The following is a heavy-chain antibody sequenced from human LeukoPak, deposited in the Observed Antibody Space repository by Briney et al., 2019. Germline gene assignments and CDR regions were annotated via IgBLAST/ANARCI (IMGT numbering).Heavy chain of an antibody. Sequence: GGSLTLSCAASGFTFGSYAMHWVRQAPGKGLEWVGLVSYDGGNTYYGDSVRGRFSISRDNSKNTVYLQMNSLRADDSAVYYCVRDVGVGTGIYYYFDYWGQGTLVTVSS. J-gene: IGHJ4*02. CDR3: VRDVGVGTGIYYYFDY. CDR1: GFTFGSYA. CDR2: VSYDGGNT. V-gene: IGHV3-33*01. D-gene: IGHD2-8*02.